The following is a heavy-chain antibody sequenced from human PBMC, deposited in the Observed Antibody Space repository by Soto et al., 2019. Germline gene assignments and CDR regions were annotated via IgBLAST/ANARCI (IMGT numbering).Heavy chain of an antibody. Sequence: TSETLSLTCTVSGGSISSGGYYWSWIRQHPGKGLEWIGYIYYSGSTYYNPSLKSRVTISVDTSKNQFSLKLSSVTAADTAVYYCARDGGGDSNPYYYYYGMDVWGQGTTVTVSS. J-gene: IGHJ6*02. CDR3: ARDGGGDSNPYYYYYGMDV. CDR2: IYYSGST. D-gene: IGHD4-4*01. V-gene: IGHV4-31*03. CDR1: GGSISSGGYY.